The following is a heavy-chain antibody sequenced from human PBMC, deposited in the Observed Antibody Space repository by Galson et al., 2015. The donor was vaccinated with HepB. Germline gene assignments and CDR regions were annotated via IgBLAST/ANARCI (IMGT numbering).Heavy chain of an antibody. CDR2: ISSSGSYT. D-gene: IGHD6-19*01. J-gene: IGHJ6*02. Sequence: SLRLSCATSGFTFSDYYMSWFRQAPGRGLEWVSYISSSGSYTYYADSVKGRFTISRDNTKNSLYLQMNSRRAEDTAVYYCAKGGDSGDWYKFMDVWGQGTTVTVSS. CDR3: AKGGDSGDWYKFMDV. V-gene: IGHV3-11*06. CDR1: GFTFSDYY.